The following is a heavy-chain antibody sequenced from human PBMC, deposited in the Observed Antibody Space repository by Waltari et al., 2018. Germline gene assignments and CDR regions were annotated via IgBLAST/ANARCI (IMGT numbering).Heavy chain of an antibody. V-gene: IGHV4-38-2*02. CDR2: IYHSGST. CDR3: AIIRDTEGFDY. Sequence: QVHLQESGPGLVKPSETLSLTCTVTGYSISSGYYWGWIRQPPGKGLEWIGSIYHSGSTYYNPSLKSRVTISVDTSKNQFSLKLSSVTAADTAVYYCAIIRDTEGFDYWGQGTLVTVSS. J-gene: IGHJ4*02. D-gene: IGHD5-18*01. CDR1: GYSISSGYY.